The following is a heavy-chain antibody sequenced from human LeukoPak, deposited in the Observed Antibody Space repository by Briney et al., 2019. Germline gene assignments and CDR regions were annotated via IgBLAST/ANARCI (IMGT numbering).Heavy chain of an antibody. Sequence: GASVKVSCKASGYTFTGYYMHWVRQAPGQGLEWMGWINPNSGGTNYAQKFQGRVTMTRDTPISTAYMELSRLRSDDTAVYYCARQPDYYYYYMDVWGKGTTVTVSS. D-gene: IGHD1-14*01. J-gene: IGHJ6*03. CDR2: INPNSGGT. V-gene: IGHV1-2*02. CDR1: GYTFTGYY. CDR3: ARQPDYYYYYMDV.